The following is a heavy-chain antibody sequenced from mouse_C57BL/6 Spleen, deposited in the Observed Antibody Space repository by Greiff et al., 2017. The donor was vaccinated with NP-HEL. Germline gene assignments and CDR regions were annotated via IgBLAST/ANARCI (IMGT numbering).Heavy chain of an antibody. Sequence: VQLQESGAELVRPGASVKLSCKASGYTFTDYYINWVKQRPGQGLEWIARIYPGSGNTYYNEKFKGKATLTAEKSSSTAYMQLSSLTSEDSAVYFCAREGTGPYFDYWGQGTTLTVSS. D-gene: IGHD3-3*01. CDR2: IYPGSGNT. V-gene: IGHV1-76*01. CDR1: GYTFTDYY. CDR3: AREGTGPYFDY. J-gene: IGHJ2*01.